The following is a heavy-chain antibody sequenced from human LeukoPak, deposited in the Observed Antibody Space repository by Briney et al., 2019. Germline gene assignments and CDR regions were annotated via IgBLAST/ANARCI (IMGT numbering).Heavy chain of an antibody. CDR1: GYTFMNYD. V-gene: IGHV1-18*01. D-gene: IGHD6-13*01. J-gene: IGHJ6*04. CDR3: ARDSGERIAAQLVV. Sequence: GASVKVSCKASGYTFMNYDISWVRQAPGQGLEWMGWISAYNGNTNYAQKLQGRVTMTTDTSTSTAYMELRSLRSDDTAVYYCARDSGERIAAQLVVWGKGTTVTVSS. CDR2: ISAYNGNT.